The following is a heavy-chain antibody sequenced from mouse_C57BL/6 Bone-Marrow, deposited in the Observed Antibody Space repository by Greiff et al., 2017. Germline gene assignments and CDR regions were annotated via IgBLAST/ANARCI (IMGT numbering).Heavy chain of an antibody. D-gene: IGHD2-2*01. Sequence: QVQLKQPGAELVMPGASVKLSCKASGYTFTSYWMHWVKQRPGQGLEWIGEIDPSDSYTNYNQKFKGKSTLTVDKSSSTAYMQLSSLTSEDSAVYYCAREDGYDVFAYWGQGTRVTVSA. CDR2: IDPSDSYT. CDR3: AREDGYDVFAY. V-gene: IGHV1-69*01. J-gene: IGHJ3*01. CDR1: GYTFTSYW.